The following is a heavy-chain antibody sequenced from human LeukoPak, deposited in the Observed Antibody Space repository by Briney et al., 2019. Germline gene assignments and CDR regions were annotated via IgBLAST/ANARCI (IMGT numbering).Heavy chain of an antibody. J-gene: IGHJ5*02. CDR3: AILDYDFWSGPTNGGWFDP. CDR2: ISAYSGNT. Sequence: WASVKVSCKASGYTFTSYGISWVRQAPGQGLEWMGWISAYSGNTNYAQKLQGRVTMTTDTSTSTAYMELRSLRSDDTAVYYCAILDYDFWSGPTNGGWFDPWGQGTLVTVSS. D-gene: IGHD3-3*01. CDR1: GYTFTSYG. V-gene: IGHV1-18*01.